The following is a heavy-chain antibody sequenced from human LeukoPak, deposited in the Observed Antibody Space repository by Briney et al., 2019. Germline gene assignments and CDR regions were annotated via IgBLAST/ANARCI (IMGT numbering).Heavy chain of an antibody. CDR2: IYHSGST. D-gene: IGHD2-2*01. CDR3: ARDPGYCSSTSCPENWFDP. V-gene: IGHV4-30-2*01. J-gene: IGHJ5*02. CDR1: GGSISSGGYY. Sequence: SQTLSLTCTVSGGSISSGGYYWSWIRQPPGKGLEWIGYIYHSGSTYYNPSLKSRVTISVDRSKNQFSLKLSSVTAADTAVYYCARDPGYCSSTSCPENWFDPWGQGTLVTVSS.